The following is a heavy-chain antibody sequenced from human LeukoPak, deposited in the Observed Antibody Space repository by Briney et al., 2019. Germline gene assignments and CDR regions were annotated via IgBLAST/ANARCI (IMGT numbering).Heavy chain of an antibody. V-gene: IGHV4-4*07. CDR1: GGSISSDY. CDR2: IYSSGST. J-gene: IGHJ4*02. CDR3: ARERSSGWYPFGS. D-gene: IGHD6-19*01. Sequence: SETLSLTCTVSGGSISSDYWTWIRQPAGKGLEWIGRIYSSGSTTYNPSLQSRVTMSVDTSKNQFSLRLSSVTAADTAVYYCARERSSGWYPFGSWGQGTLVTVSS.